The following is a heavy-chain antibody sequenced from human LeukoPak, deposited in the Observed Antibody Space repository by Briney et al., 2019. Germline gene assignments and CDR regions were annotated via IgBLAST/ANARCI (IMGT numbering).Heavy chain of an antibody. CDR1: GGTFSSYA. CDR3: ASNRPSGYSGYDVDY. Sequence: SVTVSCKASGGTFSSYAISWVRQAPGQGLEWMGGIIPIFGTANYAQKFQGRVTITTDESTSTAYMELSSLRSEDTAVYYCASNRPSGYSGYDVDYWGQGTLVTVSS. J-gene: IGHJ4*02. D-gene: IGHD5-12*01. V-gene: IGHV1-69*05. CDR2: IIPIFGTA.